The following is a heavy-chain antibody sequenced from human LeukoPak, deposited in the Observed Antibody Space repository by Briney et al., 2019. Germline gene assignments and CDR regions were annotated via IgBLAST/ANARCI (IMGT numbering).Heavy chain of an antibody. V-gene: IGHV3-30*02. CDR3: AKRRNYHDTSGPLDY. J-gene: IGHJ4*02. CDR2: IRYDGTNE. CDR1: GFTFSSYG. Sequence: PGGSLRLSCAASGFTFSSYGMHWVRQAPGKGLEWVAFIRYDGTNEYYADSVKGRFTVSRDNSKSTLSLQLNSLRAEDTAVYYCAKRRNYHDTSGPLDYWGQGTLVTVSS. D-gene: IGHD3-22*01.